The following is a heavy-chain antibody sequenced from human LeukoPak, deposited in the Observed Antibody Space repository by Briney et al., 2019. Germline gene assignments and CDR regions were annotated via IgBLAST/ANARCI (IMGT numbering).Heavy chain of an antibody. CDR1: GFTFSSYA. Sequence: PGRSLRFSCAASGFTFSSYAMHWVRQAPGKGLEWVAVISYDGSNKYYADSVKGRFTISRDNSKNTLYLQMNSLRAEDTAVYYCARDPGVTIFGVVIIWDAFGIWGQGTMVTVSS. CDR3: ARDPGVTIFGVVIIWDAFGI. D-gene: IGHD3-3*01. CDR2: ISYDGSNK. V-gene: IGHV3-30-3*01. J-gene: IGHJ3*02.